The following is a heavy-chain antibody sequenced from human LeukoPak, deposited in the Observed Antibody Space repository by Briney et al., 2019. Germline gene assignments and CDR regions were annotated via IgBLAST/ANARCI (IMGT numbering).Heavy chain of an antibody. CDR3: ARSPVGIVVVPAAIPFDY. V-gene: IGHV4-31*03. CDR2: IYYSGST. D-gene: IGHD2-2*03. J-gene: IGHJ4*02. Sequence: SQTLSLTCTVSGGSISSGGYYWSWIRQHPGRGLEWIGYIYYSGSTYYNPSLKSRVTISVDTSKNQFSLKLSSVTAADTAVYYCARSPVGIVVVPAAIPFDYWGQGTQVTVSS. CDR1: GGSISSGGYY.